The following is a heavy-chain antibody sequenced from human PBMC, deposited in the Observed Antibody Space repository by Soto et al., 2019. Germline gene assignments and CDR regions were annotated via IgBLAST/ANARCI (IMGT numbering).Heavy chain of an antibody. J-gene: IGHJ6*02. V-gene: IGHV3-74*01. Sequence: GGSLRLSCGASGFSVKRYWMHWVRQAPGKGLVWLSRFGGDENYTDYADSVRGRFTISRDIAKNTIYLQMNSLRAEDTAVYYCGKGKELRVVRYGLDAWGQGSTVTVSS. D-gene: IGHD3-3*01. CDR1: GFSVKRYW. CDR3: GKGKELRVVRYGLDA. CDR2: FGGDENYT.